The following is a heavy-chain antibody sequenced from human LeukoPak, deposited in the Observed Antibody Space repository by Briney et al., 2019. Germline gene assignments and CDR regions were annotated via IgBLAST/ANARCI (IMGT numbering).Heavy chain of an antibody. V-gene: IGHV1-69*13. D-gene: IGHD2-21*02. CDR2: IIPIFGTA. CDR3: ARYTLGGGDCYDN. Sequence: SVKVSCKASGGTFISYAISWVRQAPGQGLEWMGGIIPIFGTANYAQKFQGRVTITADESTSTAYMELSSLRSEDTAVYYCARYTLGGGDCYDNWGQGTLVTVSS. CDR1: GGTFISYA. J-gene: IGHJ4*02.